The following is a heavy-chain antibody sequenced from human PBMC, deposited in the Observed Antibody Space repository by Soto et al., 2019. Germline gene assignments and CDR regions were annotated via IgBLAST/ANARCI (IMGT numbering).Heavy chain of an antibody. CDR3: ARDGLIVATISGPVPFDY. J-gene: IGHJ4*02. CDR1: GGTFSSYA. Sequence: GASVKVSCKASGGTFSSYAISWVRQAPGQGLEWMGGIIPIFGTANYAQKFQGRVTITADESTSAAYMELSSLRSEDTAVYYCARDGLIVATISGPVPFDYWGQRTLDTGSS. D-gene: IGHD5-12*01. V-gene: IGHV1-69*13. CDR2: IIPIFGTA.